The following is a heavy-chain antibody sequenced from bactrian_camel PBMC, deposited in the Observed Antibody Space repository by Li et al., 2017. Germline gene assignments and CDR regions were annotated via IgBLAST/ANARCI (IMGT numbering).Heavy chain of an antibody. J-gene: IGHJ4*01. CDR3: ATDWRGYLYAPSSGYWGFAY. V-gene: IGHV3-2*01. D-gene: IGHD1*01. CDR1: GSTFSSGD. Sequence: HVQLVESGGGLVQPGGSLRLSCAPSGSTFSSGDMSWVRQAPGKGLEWVSSIYADGSNTYYADSVKGRFTISRDNAKNTVYLQMNSLKSEDTALYYCATDWRGYLYAPSSGYWGFAYWGQGTQVTVS. CDR2: IYADGSNT.